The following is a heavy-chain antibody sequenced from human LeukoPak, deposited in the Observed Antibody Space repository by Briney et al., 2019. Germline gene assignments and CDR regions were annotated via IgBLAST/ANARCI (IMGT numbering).Heavy chain of an antibody. Sequence: GRSLRLSCAASGFTFSSYAMHWVRQAPGKGLEWVAVISYDGSNKYYADSVKGRFTISRDNSKNTLYLQMNSLRAEDTAVYYCARDLAGSGSYSRYYYYGMDVWGQGTTVTVSS. J-gene: IGHJ6*02. CDR3: ARDLAGSGSYSRYYYYGMDV. CDR2: ISYDGSNK. V-gene: IGHV3-30-3*01. D-gene: IGHD3-10*01. CDR1: GFTFSSYA.